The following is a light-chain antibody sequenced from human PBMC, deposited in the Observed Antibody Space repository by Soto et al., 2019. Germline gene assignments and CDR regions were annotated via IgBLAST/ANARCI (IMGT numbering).Light chain of an antibody. J-gene: IGKJ1*01. CDR2: GET. CDR3: QQYNTWWT. V-gene: IGKV3-15*01. CDR1: QSVNNK. Sequence: EIVMTQSPATLSVSPGERATLSCRASQSVNNKLAWYQQKPGQAPRLLISGETTRATGIPARFSGSGSETESTLTISSLQSEDLAVYYYQQYNTWWTFGEGTKVEIK.